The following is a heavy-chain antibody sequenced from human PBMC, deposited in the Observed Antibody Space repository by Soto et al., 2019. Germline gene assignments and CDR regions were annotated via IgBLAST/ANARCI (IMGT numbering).Heavy chain of an antibody. J-gene: IGHJ4*02. V-gene: IGHV4-59*01. Sequence: SETLSLTCTDSGGSISSYYCNWMRQPPGKGLEWIGYIYYSGSTTYNPSLKSRLSISVDTSKTQFSLKLTSVTAADTAVYSCASSGYCSGGSCYHTSNYFDYMGRGTLVTVSS. D-gene: IGHD2-15*01. CDR1: GGSISSYY. CDR3: ASSGYCSGGSCYHTSNYFDY. CDR2: IYYSGST.